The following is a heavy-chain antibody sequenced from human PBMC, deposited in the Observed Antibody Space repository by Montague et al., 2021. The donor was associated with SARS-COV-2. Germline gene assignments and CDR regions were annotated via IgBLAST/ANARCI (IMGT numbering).Heavy chain of an antibody. CDR2: GLYNEGT. V-gene: IGHV4-59*08. Sequence: SETLSLTCTVSGVSVTDYYWSWIRQPPGKGREGVGDGLYNEGTNFNQSLKSRVAISVDTSKNQFSLRLTSVTAADTACHYCLRHPQYDGSNGPTDFWDQGTLATVS. CDR1: GVSVTDYY. CDR3: LRHPQYDGSNGPTDF. D-gene: IGHD3-10*01. J-gene: IGHJ4*02.